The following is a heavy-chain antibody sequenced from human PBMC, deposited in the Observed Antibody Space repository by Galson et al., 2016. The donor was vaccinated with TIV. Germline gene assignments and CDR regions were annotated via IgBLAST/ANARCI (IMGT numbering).Heavy chain of an antibody. V-gene: IGHV3-74*01. CDR3: VRDRLGWH. CDR1: GISVNNDW. J-gene: IGHJ1*01. D-gene: IGHD3-16*01. Sequence: SLRLSCAASGISVNNDWMHWVRQGPEKGLEWVARIDTDGSTTYYADSVKGRFSISRDNAKNTVYLQMNNLIADDTAVYYCVRDRLGWHCGQGTLVTVSS. CDR2: IDTDGSTT.